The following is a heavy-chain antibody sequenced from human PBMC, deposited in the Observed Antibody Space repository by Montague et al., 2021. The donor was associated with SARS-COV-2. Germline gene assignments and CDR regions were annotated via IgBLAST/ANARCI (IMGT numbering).Heavy chain of an antibody. J-gene: IGHJ4*02. Sequence: SETLSLTCTVSGASISSGENSWGWIRQSPGKGLEWFGSIFYSGTTYFNPSLRSRIAISVDTSKNQFSLKVTSVTAADTAVYYCARHVPFGGVVVALDYWGQGHLVSVSS. CDR2: IFYSGTT. CDR3: ARHVPFGGVVVALDY. D-gene: IGHD3-16*02. V-gene: IGHV4-39*01. CDR1: GASISSGENS.